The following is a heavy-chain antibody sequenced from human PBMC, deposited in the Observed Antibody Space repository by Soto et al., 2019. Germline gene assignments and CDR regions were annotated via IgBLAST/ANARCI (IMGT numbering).Heavy chain of an antibody. CDR2: ISWNGGTI. Sequence: GGSLRLSCAASGFTFDDYAMHWVRQAPGKGLEWVSSISWNGGTIDYADSVRGRFTISRDNVKNSLYLQMNSLRAEDTALYYCAKARTGYNTNYFHYWGHGTLVTVSS. D-gene: IGHD3-9*01. J-gene: IGHJ4*01. CDR1: GFTFDDYA. V-gene: IGHV3-9*01. CDR3: AKARTGYNTNYFHY.